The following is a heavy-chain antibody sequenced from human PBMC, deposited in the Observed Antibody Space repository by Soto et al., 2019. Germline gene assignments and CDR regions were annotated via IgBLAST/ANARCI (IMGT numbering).Heavy chain of an antibody. CDR2: ILHDGNYK. J-gene: IGHJ4*02. CDR1: GFTFSNYI. V-gene: IGHV3-30-3*01. D-gene: IGHD3-10*01. Sequence: QVQLVESGGGVVQPGRSLRLSCAASGFTFSNYIMHWVRQAPGKGLEWVAIILHDGNYKYYADSVKGRFTISRDNSKNTLYLQMNSLRTEDTAIYYCARDDEGGSYCDLGYWGQGTLVTVSS. CDR3: ARDDEGGSYCDLGY.